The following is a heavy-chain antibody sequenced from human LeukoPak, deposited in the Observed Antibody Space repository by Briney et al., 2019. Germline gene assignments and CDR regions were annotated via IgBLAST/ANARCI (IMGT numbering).Heavy chain of an antibody. CDR1: GGTFSSYA. D-gene: IGHD1-1*01. J-gene: IGHJ4*02. CDR3: AREGGNWNDSPPSYFDY. CDR2: IIPIFGTA. V-gene: IGHV1-69*01. Sequence: SVKVSCKASGGTFSSYAISWVRQAPGQGLEWMGGIIPIFGTANYAQKFQGRVTITADESTSTAYMELSSLRSEDTAVYYCAREGGNWNDSPPSYFDYWGQGTLVTVSS.